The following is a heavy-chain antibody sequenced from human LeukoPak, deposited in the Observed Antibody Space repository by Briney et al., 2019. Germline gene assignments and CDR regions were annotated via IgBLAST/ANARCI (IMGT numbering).Heavy chain of an antibody. Sequence: GGSLRLSCAASGFTVSSNYMSWVRQAPGKGLEWVSVIYSGGSTYYADSVKGRFTISRDNSKNTLYLQMNSLRAEDTAIYYCVKEALLNYYGDYGAGFGDYWGQGTLVTVSS. CDR2: IYSGGST. CDR1: GFTVSSNY. CDR3: VKEALLNYYGDYGAGFGDY. D-gene: IGHD4-17*01. J-gene: IGHJ4*02. V-gene: IGHV3-66*01.